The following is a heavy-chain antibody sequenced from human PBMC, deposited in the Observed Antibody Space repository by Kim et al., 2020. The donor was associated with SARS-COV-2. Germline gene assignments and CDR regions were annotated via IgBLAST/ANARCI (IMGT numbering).Heavy chain of an antibody. CDR3: ARHDYGNNWFAP. Sequence: SETLSLTCTVSGGSISSSSYYWGWIRQPPGKGLEWIGSIYYRGTTDYNPPLKSRFTISVDTPKDQFPLKLSSVTAADTAVYYCARHDYGNNWFAPWGQGTLVTVSS. V-gene: IGHV4-39*01. CDR1: GGSISSSSYY. CDR2: IYYRGTT. J-gene: IGHJ5*02. D-gene: IGHD4-17*01.